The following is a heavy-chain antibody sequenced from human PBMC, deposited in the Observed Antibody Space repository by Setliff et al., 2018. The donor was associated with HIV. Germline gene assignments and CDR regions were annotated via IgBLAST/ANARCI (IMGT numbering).Heavy chain of an antibody. Sequence: GASVKVSCKASGYTFTSYYMHWVRQAPGQGLEWMGWINTNTGNPTYAQGFTGRFVFSLDTSVSTAYLQISSLKAEDTAVYYCARSGRIAVAGTMYYWGQGTLVTVSS. V-gene: IGHV7-4-1*02. D-gene: IGHD6-19*01. CDR3: ARSGRIAVAGTMYY. CDR1: GYTFTSYY. CDR2: INTNTGNP. J-gene: IGHJ4*02.